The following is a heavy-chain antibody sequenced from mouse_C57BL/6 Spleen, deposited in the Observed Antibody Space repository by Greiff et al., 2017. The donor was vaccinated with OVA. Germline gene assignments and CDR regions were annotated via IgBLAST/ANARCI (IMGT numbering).Heavy chain of an antibody. Sequence: QVQLQQSGAELVRPGTSVKVSCKASGYAFTNYLIEWVKQRPGPGLEWIGVINPGSGGTNYNEKFKGKATLTADKSSRTAYMQLSSLTSEDSAVYFWARRPVVAPYYFDYWGQGTTLTVSS. CDR2: INPGSGGT. V-gene: IGHV1-54*01. CDR1: GYAFTNYL. D-gene: IGHD1-1*01. CDR3: ARRPVVAPYYFDY. J-gene: IGHJ2*01.